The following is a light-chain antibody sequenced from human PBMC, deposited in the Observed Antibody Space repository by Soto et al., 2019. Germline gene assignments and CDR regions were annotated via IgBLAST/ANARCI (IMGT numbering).Light chain of an antibody. V-gene: IGKV3-11*01. J-gene: IGKJ1*01. CDR2: DAS. CDR3: QQRGNWPWT. CDR1: QSVSSY. Sequence: EILLTQSPATLSWSPGERATLSCGASQSVSSYLAWHQQKPGQAPRLLIYDASNRATGIPDRFTGSGSGTDFTLTISRLETEDFAVYSCQQRGNWPWTFGPGTKWIS.